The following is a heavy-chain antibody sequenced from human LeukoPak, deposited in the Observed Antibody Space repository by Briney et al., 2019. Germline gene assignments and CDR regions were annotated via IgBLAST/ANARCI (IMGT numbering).Heavy chain of an antibody. CDR2: ISSSGSTI. CDR1: GFTFSDYY. J-gene: IGHJ4*02. Sequence: PGGSLRLSCAVSGFTFSDYYMSWIRQAPGKGLEWVSYISSSGSTIYYADSVKARFTISSDNANNSLYLKMNSLRAEDTAVYYCARTYFDILTGYNPYFDYWGQGILVTVSS. V-gene: IGHV3-11*04. D-gene: IGHD3-9*01. CDR3: ARTYFDILTGYNPYFDY.